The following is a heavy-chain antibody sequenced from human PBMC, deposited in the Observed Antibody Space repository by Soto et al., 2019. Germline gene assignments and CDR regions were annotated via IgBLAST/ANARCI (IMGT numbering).Heavy chain of an antibody. J-gene: IGHJ4*02. CDR3: VRDLNGDFYY. V-gene: IGHV1-18*03. D-gene: IGHD3-10*01. CDR1: GYSFTTYG. Sequence: QVQLVQSGAEVRQPGASVKVSCKASGYSFTTYGMSWVRQAPGQGLEYMGWINGYGHGAKYVQRFQGRFSRTTDTSTNTVYLDLRSLTSADMAVYYCVRDLNGDFYYWGQGTVVIVSP. CDR2: INGYGHGA.